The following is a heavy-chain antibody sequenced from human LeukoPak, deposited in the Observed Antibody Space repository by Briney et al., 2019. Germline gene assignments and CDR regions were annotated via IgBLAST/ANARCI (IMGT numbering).Heavy chain of an antibody. V-gene: IGHV4-39*07. Sequence: SETLSLTCTVSGGSISSSSYYWGWIRQPPGRGLEWIGSLYSSGSTYYNPSLQSRVTISGAPSKKHFSLNLLAVTAADTAVYYCARGGSHDFDWLSTHGAFEIWGQGIMVTVSS. CDR3: ARGGSHDFDWLSTHGAFEI. CDR2: LYSSGST. D-gene: IGHD3-9*01. CDR1: GGSISSSSYY. J-gene: IGHJ3*02.